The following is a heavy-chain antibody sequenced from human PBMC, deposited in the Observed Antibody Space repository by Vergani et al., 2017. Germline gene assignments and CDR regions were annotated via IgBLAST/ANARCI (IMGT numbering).Heavy chain of an antibody. CDR3: AKEGGGYCSGGTCYPEY. D-gene: IGHD2-15*01. CDR1: GVTSSYYG. CDR2: ISYDGTQK. Sequence: QVHLVESGGGVVQPGRSLRLSCVVSGVTSSYYGMHWVRQAPGKGLEWVAVISYDGTQKYYADSVKGRFTISRDNSKNTLYLQMKSLRPEDTAVYYCAKEGGGYCSGGTCYPEYWGQGTLVIVSS. V-gene: IGHV3-30*18. J-gene: IGHJ4*02.